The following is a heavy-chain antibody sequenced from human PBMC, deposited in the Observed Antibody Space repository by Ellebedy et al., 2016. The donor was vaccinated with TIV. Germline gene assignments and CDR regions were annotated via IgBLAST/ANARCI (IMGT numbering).Heavy chain of an antibody. Sequence: GGSLRLXCAASGFTFSSYSTNWVRQAPGKGLEWVSSISSSSSYIYYADSVKGRFTISRDNAKNSLYLQMNSLRAEDTAVYYCARSWLKVTKYYFDQWGQGTLVTVSS. CDR3: ARSWLKVTKYYFDQ. V-gene: IGHV3-21*01. CDR2: ISSSSSYI. CDR1: GFTFSSYS. D-gene: IGHD4-17*01. J-gene: IGHJ4*02.